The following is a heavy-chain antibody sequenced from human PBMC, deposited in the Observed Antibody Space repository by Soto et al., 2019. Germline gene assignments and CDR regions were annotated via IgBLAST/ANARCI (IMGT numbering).Heavy chain of an antibody. V-gene: IGHV3-30*18. D-gene: IGHD2-15*01. J-gene: IGHJ4*02. CDR2: ISYDGSNK. CDR3: AKEMGYCSGGSCYPLIDY. CDR1: GFTFSSYG. Sequence: QVQLVESGGGVVQPGRSLRLSCAASGFTFSSYGMHWVRQAPGKGLEWVAVISYDGSNKYYADSVKGRFTISRDNSKNPLYLQMNSLRAEDTAVYYCAKEMGYCSGGSCYPLIDYWGQGTLVTVSS.